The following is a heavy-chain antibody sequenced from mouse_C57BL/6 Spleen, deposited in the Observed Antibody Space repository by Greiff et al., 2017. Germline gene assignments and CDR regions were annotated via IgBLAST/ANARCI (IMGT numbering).Heavy chain of an antibody. CDR2: ISSGGSYT. CDR3: ARHDYDAAWFAY. J-gene: IGHJ3*01. Sequence: DVHLVESGGDLVKPGGSLKLSCAASGFTFSSYGMSWVRQTPDKRLEWVATISSGGSYTYYPDSVKGRFTISRDNAKNTLYLQMSSLKSEDTAMYYCARHDYDAAWFAYWGQGTLVTVSA. D-gene: IGHD2-4*01. V-gene: IGHV5-6*01. CDR1: GFTFSSYG.